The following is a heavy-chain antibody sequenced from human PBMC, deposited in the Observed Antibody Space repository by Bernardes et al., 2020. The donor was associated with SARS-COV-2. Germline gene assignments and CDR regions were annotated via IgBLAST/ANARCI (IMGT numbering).Heavy chain of an antibody. CDR1: RFTVSTNY. CDR3: ARRGYSNTSPFDY. Sequence: GGSLRLSCGISRFTVSTNYMSWVRQAPGKGLEWVSGLFRDNVFYADSVKGRFTISRDNSENTLYLHMNNLRVDDTAVYFCARRGYSNTSPFDYWGQGTLVAVSS. CDR2: LFRDNV. D-gene: IGHD5-18*01. J-gene: IGHJ4*02. V-gene: IGHV3-53*01.